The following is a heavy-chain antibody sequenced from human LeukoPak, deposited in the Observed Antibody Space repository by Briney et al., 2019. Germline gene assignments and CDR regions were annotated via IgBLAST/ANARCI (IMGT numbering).Heavy chain of an antibody. CDR2: IKSKTDGGTT. CDR3: TTVSPNYYDSSAFDI. D-gene: IGHD3-22*01. V-gene: IGHV3-15*01. CDR1: GFTFSNAW. Sequence: GGSLRLSCAASGFTFSNAWMSWVRQAPGKGLEWVGRIKSKTDGGTTDYAAPVKGRFTISRDDSKNTLYLQTNSLKTEDTAVYYCTTVSPNYYDSSAFDIWGQGTMVTVSS. J-gene: IGHJ3*02.